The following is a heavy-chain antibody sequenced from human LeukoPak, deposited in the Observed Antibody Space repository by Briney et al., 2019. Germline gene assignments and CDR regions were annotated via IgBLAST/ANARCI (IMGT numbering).Heavy chain of an antibody. Sequence: PGGSLRLSCAASGFTFSSYSMNWVRQAPEKGLEWVSYIISSSSTIYYADSVKGRFTISRDNAKNSLYLQMNSLRAEDTAVYYCASAVDDYVWGSYRLYYFDYWGQGTLVTVSS. CDR1: GFTFSSYS. J-gene: IGHJ4*02. V-gene: IGHV3-48*04. CDR3: ASAVDDYVWGSYRLYYFDY. D-gene: IGHD3-16*02. CDR2: IISSSSTI.